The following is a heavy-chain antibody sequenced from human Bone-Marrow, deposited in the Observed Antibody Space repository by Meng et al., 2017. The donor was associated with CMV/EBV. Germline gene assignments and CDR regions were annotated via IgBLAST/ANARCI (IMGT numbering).Heavy chain of an antibody. V-gene: IGHV1-8*01. J-gene: IGHJ4*02. CDR2: MNPNSGNT. CDR1: GYTFTSYD. Sequence: VRRVQSGAGVTKPGASLKVSVKASGYTFTSYDINAVLQAAGQGLEWMGWMNPNSGNTDYAQKFQGRVTMTRNISKSTAYMDLSSLRSEDTAVYYCARDLDYGDYASDYWGQGTLVTVSS. CDR3: ARDLDYGDYASDY. D-gene: IGHD4-17*01.